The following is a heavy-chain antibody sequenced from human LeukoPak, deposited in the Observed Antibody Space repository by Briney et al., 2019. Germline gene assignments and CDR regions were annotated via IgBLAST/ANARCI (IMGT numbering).Heavy chain of an antibody. D-gene: IGHD6-13*01. Sequence: GGSLRLSCAASGFTFSNAWMSWVRQAPGKGLEWVGRIKSKTDGGTTDYAAPVKGRFTISRDDSKNTLYLQMNSLKTEDTAVYYCARGRYSSRWFDYWGQGSLVTVSS. V-gene: IGHV3-15*01. CDR2: IKSKTDGGTT. CDR1: GFTFSNAW. J-gene: IGHJ5*01. CDR3: ARGRYSSRWFDY.